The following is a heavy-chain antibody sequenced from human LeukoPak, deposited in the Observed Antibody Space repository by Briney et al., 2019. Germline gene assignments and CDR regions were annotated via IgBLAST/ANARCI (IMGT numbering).Heavy chain of an antibody. J-gene: IGHJ4*02. Sequence: GGSLRLSCAASGFTFTNYAMSWVRQAPGKGLEWVGVISYDGSNKYYADSVKGRFTISRDNTKNTLYLQMNSLRAEDTAVYYCAKDLLAYCGGDCYSAFDYWGQGTLVTVSS. D-gene: IGHD2-21*02. V-gene: IGHV3-30*18. CDR3: AKDLLAYCGGDCYSAFDY. CDR1: GFTFTNYA. CDR2: ISYDGSNK.